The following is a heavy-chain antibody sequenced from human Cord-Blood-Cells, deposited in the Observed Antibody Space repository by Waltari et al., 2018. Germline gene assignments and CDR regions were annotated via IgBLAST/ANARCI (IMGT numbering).Heavy chain of an antibody. V-gene: IGHV4-34*01. CDR3: ARADHSNYFDY. J-gene: IGHJ4*02. Sequence: QVQLQQWGAGLLQPSETLSITCAVYAGSFSGYYWSWIRQPPGKGLEWIGEINHSGSTNYNPSLKSRVTISVDTSKNQFSLKLSSVTAADTAVYYCARADHSNYFDYWGQGTLVTVSS. CDR1: AGSFSGYY. CDR2: INHSGST. D-gene: IGHD4-4*01.